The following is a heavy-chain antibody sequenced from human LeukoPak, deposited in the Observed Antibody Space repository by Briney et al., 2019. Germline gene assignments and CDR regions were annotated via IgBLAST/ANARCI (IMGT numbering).Heavy chain of an antibody. CDR3: TRPRYCSGGSCDSGFYYYGLDV. J-gene: IGHJ6*02. Sequence: GGSLRLSCAASGFTFSGSAMHWVGQASGKGVEGVGRIRNKYNRYATAYAASVKGRFTISRDDSKNTAYLQMNSLETEDTAVYYCTRPRYCSGGSCDSGFYYYGLDVWGQGTTVTVSS. CDR1: GFTFSGSA. D-gene: IGHD2-15*01. V-gene: IGHV3-73*01. CDR2: IRNKYNRYAT.